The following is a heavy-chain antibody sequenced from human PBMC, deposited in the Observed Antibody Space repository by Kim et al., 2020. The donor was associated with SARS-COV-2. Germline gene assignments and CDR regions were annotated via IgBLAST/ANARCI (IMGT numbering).Heavy chain of an antibody. CDR1: GFTFSSYA. CDR3: AKDHGGIWEQSTVVTPVGFDY. J-gene: IGHJ4*02. CDR2: ISGSGGST. Sequence: GGSLRLSCAASGFTFSSYAMSWVRQAPGKGLEWVSAISGSGGSTYYADSVKGRFTISRDNSKNTLYLQMNSLRAEDTAVYYCAKDHGGIWEQSTVVTPVGFDYWGQGTLVTVSS. D-gene: IGHD4-17*01. V-gene: IGHV3-23*01.